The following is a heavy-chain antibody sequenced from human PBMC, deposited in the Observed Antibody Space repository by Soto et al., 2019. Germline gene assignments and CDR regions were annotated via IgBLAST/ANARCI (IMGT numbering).Heavy chain of an antibody. CDR3: AKDAPYYYDSSGYLIRAPPKHAFDI. CDR1: GFTFSSYA. D-gene: IGHD3-22*01. V-gene: IGHV3-23*01. CDR2: ISGSGGST. J-gene: IGHJ3*02. Sequence: GGSLRLSCAASGFTFSSYAMSWVRQAPGKGLEWVSAISGSGGSTFYADSVKGRFTISRDNSKDTLYLQMNSLRAEDTAVYYCAKDAPYYYDSSGYLIRAPPKHAFDIWGQGTMVTV.